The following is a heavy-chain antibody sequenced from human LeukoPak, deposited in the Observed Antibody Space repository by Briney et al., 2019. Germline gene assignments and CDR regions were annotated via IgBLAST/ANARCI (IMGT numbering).Heavy chain of an antibody. J-gene: IGHJ4*02. D-gene: IGHD6-13*01. V-gene: IGHV1-8*01. CDR2: MNPNSGNR. Sequence: ASVKVSCKTSGYTFTSYDINWVRQATGQGLEWMGWMNPNSGNRGYAQKFQGRVTMTRNTDINTAYMELSSLRSEDTAVYYCARVIAAAGNLDYWGQGTLVTVSS. CDR3: ARVIAAAGNLDY. CDR1: GYTFTSYD.